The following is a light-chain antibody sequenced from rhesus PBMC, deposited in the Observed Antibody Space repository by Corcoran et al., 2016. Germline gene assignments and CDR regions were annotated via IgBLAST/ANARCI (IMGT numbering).Light chain of an antibody. CDR1: QRLLDSYGYTH. CDR3: MQTLQPPYS. CDR2: LGS. J-gene: IGKJ2*01. Sequence: DIMLTQTPLSLPVTPGEPASISCRSSQRLLDSYGYTHLHWYLQMLGQSPHRLIYLGSKRTSGDPDRLSGSVSAKDCTLKISRVEAEGVGVYYCMQTLQPPYSCGQETKVEIK. V-gene: IGKV2-78*01.